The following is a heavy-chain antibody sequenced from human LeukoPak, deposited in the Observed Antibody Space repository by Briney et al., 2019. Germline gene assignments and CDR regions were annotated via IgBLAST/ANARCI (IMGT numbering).Heavy chain of an antibody. CDR2: ISSSSSYI. CDR1: EFTFSIYS. D-gene: IGHD2-21*02. CDR3: ARRTYCGGDCYSVGAFDI. V-gene: IGHV3-21*01. J-gene: IGHJ3*02. Sequence: PGGSLRLSCAASEFTFSIYSMNWVRQAPGKGLEWVSSISSSSSYIYYADSVKGRFTISRDNAKSSLYLQMSSLRAEDTAVYYCARRTYCGGDCYSVGAFDIWGQGTMVTVSS.